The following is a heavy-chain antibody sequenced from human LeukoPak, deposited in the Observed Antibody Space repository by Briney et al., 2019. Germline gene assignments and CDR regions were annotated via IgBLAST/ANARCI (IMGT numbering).Heavy chain of an antibody. CDR3: ARESSFCFDY. CDR1: GYTFTSYS. CDR2: IDSKTGNP. D-gene: IGHD2/OR15-2a*01. J-gene: IGHJ4*02. Sequence: ASVKVSCKASGYTFTSYSINWVRQAPGQGLEWMGWIDSKTGNPTYAQGFTGRFVFSLDTSVTTAYLQISSLKAEDTAVYYCARESSFCFDYWGQGTLVTVSS. V-gene: IGHV7-4-1*02.